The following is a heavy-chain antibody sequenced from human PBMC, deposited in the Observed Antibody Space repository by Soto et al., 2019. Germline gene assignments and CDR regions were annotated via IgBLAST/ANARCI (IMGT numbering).Heavy chain of an antibody. CDR3: ARVNDILPQG. CDR2: MNPNSGNT. Sequence: ASVKVSCKASGYTFITYLIHWVRQATGQGLEWMGWMNPNSGNTGYAQKFQGRVTMTRNTSISTAYMELSSLRSEDTAVYYCARVNDILPQGWGQGTLVTVSS. D-gene: IGHD3-9*01. J-gene: IGHJ1*01. V-gene: IGHV1-8*02. CDR1: GYTFITYL.